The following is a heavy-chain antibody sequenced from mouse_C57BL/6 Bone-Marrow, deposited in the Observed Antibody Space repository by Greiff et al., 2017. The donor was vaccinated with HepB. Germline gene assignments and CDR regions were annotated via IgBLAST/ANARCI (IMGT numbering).Heavy chain of an antibody. CDR2: INPNNGGT. Sequence: VQLQQSGPELVKPGASVKIPCKASGYTFTDYNMDWVKQSHGKSLEWIGDINPNNGGTIYNKKFKGKATLTVDKSSSTAYMELRSLTSEDTAVYYCAAWLRRGDWYFDVWGTGTTVTVSS. CDR3: AAWLRRGDWYFDV. J-gene: IGHJ1*03. D-gene: IGHD2-2*01. V-gene: IGHV1-18*01. CDR1: GYTFTDYN.